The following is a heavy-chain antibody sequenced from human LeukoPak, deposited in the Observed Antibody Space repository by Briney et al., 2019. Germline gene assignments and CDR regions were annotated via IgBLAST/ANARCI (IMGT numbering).Heavy chain of an antibody. CDR1: GGSISSYY. Sequence: SETLSLTCTVSGGSISSYYWSWIRQPPGKGLKWIGYIYYSGSTNYNPSLKSRVTISVDTSKNQFSLKLSSVTAADTAVYYCARETPRGGLGYWGQGTLVTVSS. D-gene: IGHD3-10*01. V-gene: IGHV4-59*12. CDR2: IYYSGST. J-gene: IGHJ4*02. CDR3: ARETPRGGLGY.